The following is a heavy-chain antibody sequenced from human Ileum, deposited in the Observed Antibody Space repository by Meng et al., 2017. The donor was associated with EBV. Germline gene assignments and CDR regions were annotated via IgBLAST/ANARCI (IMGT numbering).Heavy chain of an antibody. J-gene: IGHJ4*02. CDR3: ARERGGGDRGIQ. D-gene: IGHD2-21*02. CDR1: NGSVSSYGYY. V-gene: IGHV4-61*08. Sequence: QVPLQVSGPGLVKPSETLSLTCSVSNGSVSSYGYYWTWIRQPPGKGLEWIGYMSYTGSTNYKSTLKSRVTISVDKSKNQFSLKLSSVTAADTAVYYCARERGGGDRGIQWGQGTLVTVSS. CDR2: MSYTGST.